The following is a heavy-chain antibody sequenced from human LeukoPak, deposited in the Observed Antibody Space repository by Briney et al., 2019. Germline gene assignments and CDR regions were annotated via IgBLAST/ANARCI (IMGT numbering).Heavy chain of an antibody. Sequence: ASVKASCKASGYTFTGYYMHWVRQAPGQGLEWMGWINPNSGGTNYAQKLQGRVTMTRDTSISTAYMELSRLRSDDTAVYYCARDDGSLGLDDYWGQGTLVTVSS. CDR2: INPNSGGT. CDR1: GYTFTGYY. CDR3: ARDDGSLGLDDY. D-gene: IGHD1-26*01. V-gene: IGHV1-2*02. J-gene: IGHJ4*02.